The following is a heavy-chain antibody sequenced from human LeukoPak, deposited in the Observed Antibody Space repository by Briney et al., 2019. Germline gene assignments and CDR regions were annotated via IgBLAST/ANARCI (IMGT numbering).Heavy chain of an antibody. Sequence: GGSLRLSCAASGFTFSSYSMNWVRQAPGKGLEWVSSISNSSSYIYYADSVKGRFTISRDNAKISLYLQMNSLRAEDTAVYYCASSTTRYCSSTSCYIHFDYWGQGNLVTVSS. CDR2: ISNSSSYI. V-gene: IGHV3-21*01. J-gene: IGHJ4*02. D-gene: IGHD2-2*02. CDR1: GFTFSSYS. CDR3: ASSTTRYCSSTSCYIHFDY.